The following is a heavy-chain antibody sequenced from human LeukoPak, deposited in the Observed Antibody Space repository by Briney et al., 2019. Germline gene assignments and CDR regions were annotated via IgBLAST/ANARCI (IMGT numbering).Heavy chain of an antibody. D-gene: IGHD3-10*01. Sequence: SETLSLTCTVSGGSISSYYWSWIRQPPGKGLEWIGYIYYSGSTNYNPSLKSRVTISVDTSENQFSLKLSSVTAADTAMYYCARSELLWFGKVNSGFDFWGQGTLVTVSS. CDR1: GGSISSYY. V-gene: IGHV4-59*01. CDR3: ARSELLWFGKVNSGFDF. CDR2: IYYSGST. J-gene: IGHJ4*02.